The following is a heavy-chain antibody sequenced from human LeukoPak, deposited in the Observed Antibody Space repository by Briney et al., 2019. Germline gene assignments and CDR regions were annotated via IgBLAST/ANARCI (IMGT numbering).Heavy chain of an antibody. CDR2: INWDGGAS. V-gene: IGHV3-20*04. CDR3: VRDLSASWYSLGF. J-gene: IGHJ4*01. D-gene: IGHD6-13*01. CDR1: GSSPADYG. Sequence: GGSLRLSCVASGSSPADYGMSWVRQPPGKGLEWVSGINWDGGASAYSDSAKGRFTISRDHGQNSLFLHMRDLRDDDTALYFCVRDLSASWYSLGFWGQGALLTVSS.